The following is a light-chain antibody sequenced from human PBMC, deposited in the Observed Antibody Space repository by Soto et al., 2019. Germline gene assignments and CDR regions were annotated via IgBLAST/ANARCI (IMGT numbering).Light chain of an antibody. V-gene: IGLV2-14*03. CDR3: SSYTSSDTDV. CDR1: SSDVGNYNY. CDR2: DVS. J-gene: IGLJ1*01. Sequence: QSVLTQPASVSGSPGQSITISCTGTSSDVGNYNYVSWHQHHPGKAPKLMINDVSNRPSGVSSRSSGSKSGNTASLTISGLQAEDEADYYCSSYTSSDTDVFGTGTKLTV.